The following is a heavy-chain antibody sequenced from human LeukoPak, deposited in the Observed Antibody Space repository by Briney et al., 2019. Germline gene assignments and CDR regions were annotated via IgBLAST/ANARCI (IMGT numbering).Heavy chain of an antibody. CDR1: GFTFTTYW. CDR3: AKEHGGSSWYEDAFDI. J-gene: IGHJ3*02. V-gene: IGHV3-7*01. D-gene: IGHD6-13*01. Sequence: GSLRLSCAASGFTFTTYWMGWVRQAPGKGLEWVANIKQDGTEKYYVDSVKGRFTISRDNAKNSLSLQMNSLRAEDTAVYYCAKEHGGSSWYEDAFDIWGQGTMVTVSS. CDR2: IKQDGTEK.